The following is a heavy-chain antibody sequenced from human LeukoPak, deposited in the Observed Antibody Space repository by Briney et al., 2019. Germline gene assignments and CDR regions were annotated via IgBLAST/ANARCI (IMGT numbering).Heavy chain of an antibody. J-gene: IGHJ3*02. CDR2: IIPIFGTA. D-gene: IGHD2-15*01. V-gene: IGHV1-69*06. CDR1: GGTFSSYA. CDR3: ARLPPGYCSGGSCERDAFDI. Sequence: SVKVSCKASGGTFSSYAISWVRQAPGQGLEWMGGIIPIFGTANYAQKLQGRVTITADKSTSTAYMELSSLRSEDTAVYYCARLPPGYCSGGSCERDAFDIWGQGTMVTVSS.